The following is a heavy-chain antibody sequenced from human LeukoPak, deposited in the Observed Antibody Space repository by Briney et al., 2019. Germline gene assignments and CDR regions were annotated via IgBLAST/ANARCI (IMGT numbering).Heavy chain of an antibody. V-gene: IGHV4-39*01. J-gene: IGHJ3*02. Sequence: PSETLALTCTVSGGSISSSCYYWGWIRQPPGKGLEWMGSIYYSGSTYYNPSLKSRVTISVDTSKNQFSLKLSSVTAADTAVYYCARRVYYDILTGYQNDAFDIWGQGTMVTVSS. CDR1: GGSISSSCYY. CDR2: IYYSGST. CDR3: ARRVYYDILTGYQNDAFDI. D-gene: IGHD3-9*01.